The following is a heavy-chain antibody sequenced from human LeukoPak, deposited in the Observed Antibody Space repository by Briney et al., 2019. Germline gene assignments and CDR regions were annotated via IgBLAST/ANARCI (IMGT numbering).Heavy chain of an antibody. CDR1: GGSISSYY. J-gene: IGHJ4*02. CDR2: IYYSGST. Sequence: SETLSLTCTVSGGSISSYYWTWIRQPPGKGLEWIGYIYYSGSTNYNPSLKSRVTISVDTSKNQFSLKLSSVTAADTAVYYCARVGTVTTFGGRGTLVTVSS. D-gene: IGHD4-17*01. V-gene: IGHV4-59*12. CDR3: ARVGTVTTF.